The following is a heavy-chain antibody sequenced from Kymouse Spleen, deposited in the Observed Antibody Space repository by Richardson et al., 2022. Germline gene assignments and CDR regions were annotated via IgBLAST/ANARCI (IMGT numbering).Heavy chain of an antibody. Sequence: QVQLVQSGAEVKKPGSSVKVSCKASGGTFSSYAISWVRQAPGQGLEWMGGIIPIFGTANYAQKFQGRVTITTDESTSTAYMELSSLRSEDTAVYYCARHYYGSGSYSAYYYYYGMDVWGQGTTVTVSS. J-gene: IGHJ6*02. D-gene: IGHD3-10*01. CDR3: ARHYYGSGSYSAYYYYYGMDV. V-gene: IGHV1-69*05. CDR1: GGTFSSYA. CDR2: IIPIFGTA.